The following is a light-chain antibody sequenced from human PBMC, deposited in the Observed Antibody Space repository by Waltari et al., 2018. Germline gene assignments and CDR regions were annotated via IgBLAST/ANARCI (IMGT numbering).Light chain of an antibody. Sequence: EIVLTQSPGTLYLSPGERATLSCRASQSVSSSYLAWSQQKRGQAPRLLIYGATRRATGIPDRFSGSGSGTDFTLTISRLEPEDFAVYYCQQYGTSPFTFGPGTKVDIK. J-gene: IGKJ3*01. CDR1: QSVSSSY. CDR3: QQYGTSPFT. CDR2: GAT. V-gene: IGKV3-20*01.